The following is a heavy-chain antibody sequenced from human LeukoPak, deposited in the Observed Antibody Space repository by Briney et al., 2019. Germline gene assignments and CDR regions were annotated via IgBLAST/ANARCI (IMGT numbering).Heavy chain of an antibody. CDR1: GFTFSSYG. CDR2: ISYDGSNK. Sequence: PGRFLRLSCAASGFTFSSYGMHWVRQAPGKGLEWVAVISYDGSNKYYADSVKGRFTISRDNSKNTLYLQMNSLRAEDTAVYYCAKDVGVLYYYYGMDVWGQGTTVTVSS. D-gene: IGHD2-15*01. V-gene: IGHV3-30*18. CDR3: AKDVGVLYYYYGMDV. J-gene: IGHJ6*02.